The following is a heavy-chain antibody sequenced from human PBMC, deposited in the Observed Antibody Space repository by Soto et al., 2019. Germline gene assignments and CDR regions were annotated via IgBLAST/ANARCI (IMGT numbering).Heavy chain of an antibody. CDR2: IDYSGTT. V-gene: IGHV4-39*01. Sequence: PSETLSLTCTVSSGSISVTNVFWGWVRQPPGKGLEWIGNIDYSGTTYFSPSLATRVTFHVDTSKNQFSLTLYSVTAADTAVYYRARITGRHLDYWGQGLLVTV. D-gene: IGHD1-20*01. J-gene: IGHJ4*02. CDR3: ARITGRHLDY. CDR1: SGSISVTNVF.